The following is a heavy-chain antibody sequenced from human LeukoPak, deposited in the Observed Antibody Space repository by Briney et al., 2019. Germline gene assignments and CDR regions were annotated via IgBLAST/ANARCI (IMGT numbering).Heavy chain of an antibody. D-gene: IGHD3-22*01. V-gene: IGHV3-23*01. CDR1: GITLSNYG. Sequence: GGSLRLSCAVSGITLSNYGMSWVRQAPGKGLEWVAGISGSGGRTNYADFVKGRFTVSRDNPKNTLYLQMNSLRAEDTAVYFCAKRGVVIRVILVGFHKEANCFDSWGQGALVTVSS. CDR3: AKRGVVIRVILVGFHKEANCFDS. J-gene: IGHJ4*02. CDR2: ISGSGGRT.